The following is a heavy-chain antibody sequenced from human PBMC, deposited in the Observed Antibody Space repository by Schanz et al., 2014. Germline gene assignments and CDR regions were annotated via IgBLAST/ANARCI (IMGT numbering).Heavy chain of an antibody. Sequence: QVQLQQWGAGLLKPSETLSLTCAVYGGSFSVYYWSWIRQPPGKGLEWIGEISHSGNTNYNPSLKSRDSISLAMSKRQFSLKMNSLTAADTAVYYCAGRGKYSGCDLHWGQGTLVTVSS. CDR1: GGSFSVYY. CDR2: ISHSGNT. J-gene: IGHJ4*02. V-gene: IGHV4-34*01. D-gene: IGHD5-12*01. CDR3: AGRGKYSGCDLH.